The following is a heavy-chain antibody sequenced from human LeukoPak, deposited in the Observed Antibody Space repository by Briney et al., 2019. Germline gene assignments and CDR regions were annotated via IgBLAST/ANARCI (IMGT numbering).Heavy chain of an antibody. D-gene: IGHD2-21*02. CDR1: GFSVRSDY. V-gene: IGHV3-66*01. J-gene: IGHJ4*02. Sequence: AGGSLRLPCAASGFSVRSDYMSWVRQAPGKGLEWVSVIYSGGSTYYADSVKGRFTISRDNSKNTVYLQMNSLRAEDTAVYYCATVTASHYFDYWGQGTLVTVSS. CDR3: ATVTASHYFDY. CDR2: IYSGGST.